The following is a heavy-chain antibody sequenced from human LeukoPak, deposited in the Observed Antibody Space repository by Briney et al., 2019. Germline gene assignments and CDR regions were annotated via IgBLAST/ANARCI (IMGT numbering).Heavy chain of an antibody. V-gene: IGHV3-30*04. CDR2: ISYDGSNK. J-gene: IGHJ5*02. D-gene: IGHD3-3*01. Sequence: PGGSLRLSCAASGFTFSSYAMHWVRQAPGKGLEWVAVISYDGSNKYYADSVKGRFTISRDNSKNTLYLQMNSLRAEDTAVYYCARDGVYYDFWSGYYGTWFAPWGKGTLVTVS. CDR1: GFTFSSYA. CDR3: ARDGVYYDFWSGYYGTWFAP.